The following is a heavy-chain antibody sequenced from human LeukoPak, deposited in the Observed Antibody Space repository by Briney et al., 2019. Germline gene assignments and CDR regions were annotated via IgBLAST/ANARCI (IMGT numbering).Heavy chain of an antibody. J-gene: IGHJ5*02. V-gene: IGHV4-38-2*02. D-gene: IGHD2-15*01. Sequence: SETLSLTCSVSGISVNTTYFWGWIQQAPGKGLEWIGSIYHTGTTDYNPSLKSRVTISIDTSKNQFSLKLSSVTAADTAVYYCAREAGYCSGGSCYHWFDPWGQGTLVTVSS. CDR3: AREAGYCSGGSCYHWFDP. CDR2: IYHTGTT. CDR1: GISVNTTYF.